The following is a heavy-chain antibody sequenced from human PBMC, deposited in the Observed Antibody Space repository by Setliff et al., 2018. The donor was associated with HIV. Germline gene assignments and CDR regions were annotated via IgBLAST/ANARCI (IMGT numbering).Heavy chain of an antibody. V-gene: IGHV1-2*02. D-gene: IGHD3-10*01. CDR1: GYTFTGHF. CDR3: ARDTAIGWYGESKMSDF. Sequence: ASVKVSCKTAGYTFTGHFIHWMRQAPGQGLEWMGWINPNSGATDYAWRFEDRVTMTSDTSIRTVYMELSSLRSDDTAVYYCARDTAIGWYGESKMSDFWGQGTQVTVSS. J-gene: IGHJ4*02. CDR2: INPNSGAT.